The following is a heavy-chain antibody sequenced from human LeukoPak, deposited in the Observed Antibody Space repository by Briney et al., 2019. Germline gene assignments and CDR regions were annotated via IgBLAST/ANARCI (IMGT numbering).Heavy chain of an antibody. CDR1: GFAFADYA. CDR2: IHADGGRT. D-gene: IGHD2/OR15-2a*01. V-gene: IGHV3-43*02. CDR3: STWAFYHGLDV. Sequence: GGSLRLSCAASGFAFADYAMHWVRQIPGKGLECVAHIHADGGRTFYADSVKGRFTVFRDNAKNSLFLQMGSLTSDDTAFYYCSTWAFYHGLDVWGQGATVIVSS. J-gene: IGHJ6*02.